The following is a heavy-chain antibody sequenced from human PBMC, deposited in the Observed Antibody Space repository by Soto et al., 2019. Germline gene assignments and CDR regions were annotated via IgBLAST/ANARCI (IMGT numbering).Heavy chain of an antibody. J-gene: IGHJ5*02. Sequence: GGSLRLSCAASGFTFSSYAMSWVRQAPGKGLEWVSAISGSGGSTYYADSVKGRFTISRDNSKNTLYLQMNSLRAEDTAVYYCAKDRLWPVSGNYWFDPCGQGTLVTVSS. CDR2: ISGSGGST. D-gene: IGHD6-19*01. V-gene: IGHV3-23*01. CDR1: GFTFSSYA. CDR3: AKDRLWPVSGNYWFDP.